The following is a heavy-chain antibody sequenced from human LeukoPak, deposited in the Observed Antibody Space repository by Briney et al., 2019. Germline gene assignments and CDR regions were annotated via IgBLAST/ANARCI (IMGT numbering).Heavy chain of an antibody. Sequence: GGSVKVSCKASGGTFSSYAISWVRQAPGQGLEWMGGIIPIFGTANYAQKFQGRVTITADKSTSTAYMELSSLRSEDTAVYYCARVRDGYNDAYDIWGQGTMVTVTS. CDR1: GGTFSSYA. D-gene: IGHD5-24*01. CDR2: IIPIFGTA. J-gene: IGHJ3*02. CDR3: ARVRDGYNDAYDI. V-gene: IGHV1-69*06.